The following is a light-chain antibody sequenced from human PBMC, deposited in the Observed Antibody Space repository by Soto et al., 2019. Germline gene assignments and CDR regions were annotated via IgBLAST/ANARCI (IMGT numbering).Light chain of an antibody. Sequence: DIQMTQSPSSLSASVGDRVTITCRASQSISSYLNWYQQKPGKAPKLLIYAASSLQSGVPSRFSGSGSGTECTLTISSLQPEDFATYYCQQSYSILYPFGQGTKLEIK. CDR1: QSISSY. J-gene: IGKJ2*01. V-gene: IGKV1-39*01. CDR3: QQSYSILYP. CDR2: AAS.